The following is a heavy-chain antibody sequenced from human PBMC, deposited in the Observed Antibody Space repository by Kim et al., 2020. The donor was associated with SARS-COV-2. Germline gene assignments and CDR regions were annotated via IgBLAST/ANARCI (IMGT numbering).Heavy chain of an antibody. D-gene: IGHD3-16*02. J-gene: IGHJ4*02. CDR3: ARVEHVWGSYRYYFDY. Sequence: SETLSLTCAVYGGSFSGYYWSWIRQPPGKGLEWIGEINHSGSTNYNPSLKSRVTISVDTSKNQFSLKLSSVTAADTAVYYCARVEHVWGSYRYYFDYWGQGTLVTVSS. V-gene: IGHV4-34*01. CDR1: GGSFSGYY. CDR2: INHSGST.